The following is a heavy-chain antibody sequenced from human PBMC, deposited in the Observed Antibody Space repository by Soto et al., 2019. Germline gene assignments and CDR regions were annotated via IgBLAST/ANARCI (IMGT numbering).Heavy chain of an antibody. CDR3: ARLDYSNLYYYGMDV. CDR2: IYYSGST. V-gene: IGHV4-39*01. Sequence: SETLSLTCTVSGGSISSSSYYWGWIRQPPGKGLEWIGSIYYSGSTYYNPSLKSRVTISVDTSKNQFSLKLSSVTAADTAVYYCARLDYSNLYYYGMDVRGQGTMVTVAS. J-gene: IGHJ6*02. D-gene: IGHD4-4*01. CDR1: GGSISSSSYY.